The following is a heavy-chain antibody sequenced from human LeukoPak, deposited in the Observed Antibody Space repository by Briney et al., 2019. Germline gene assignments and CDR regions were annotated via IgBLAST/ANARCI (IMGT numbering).Heavy chain of an antibody. V-gene: IGHV3-30*02. CDR3: AKEDRGPLEMVTIKGPDY. CDR1: GFTFSSYG. D-gene: IGHD5-24*01. CDR2: IRYDGSNK. J-gene: IGHJ4*02. Sequence: PGGSLRLSCAASGFTFSSYGMHWVRQAPGKGLEWVAFIRYDGSNKYYADSVKGRFTISRDNSKSTLYLQMNSLRAEDTAVYYCAKEDRGPLEMVTIKGPDYWGQGTLVTVSP.